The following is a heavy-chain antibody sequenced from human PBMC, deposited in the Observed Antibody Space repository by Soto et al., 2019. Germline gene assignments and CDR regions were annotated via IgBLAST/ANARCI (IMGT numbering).Heavy chain of an antibody. D-gene: IGHD3-16*01. J-gene: IGHJ4*02. CDR1: GFTFSRFW. CDR3: ASDGWGWGSHDY. CDR2: IKQDGSDK. V-gene: IGHV3-7*01. Sequence: EVQLAESGGGLVQPGGSLRLSCAASGFTFSRFWMSWVRQAPGKGLEWVANIKQDGSDKYYVDSVKGRFTISRDNAKNSLYLQINSLRAEDTAVYHCASDGWGWGSHDYWGQGNLVTVPS.